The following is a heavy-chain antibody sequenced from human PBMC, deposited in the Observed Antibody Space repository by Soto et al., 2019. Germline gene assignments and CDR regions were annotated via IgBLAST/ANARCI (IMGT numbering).Heavy chain of an antibody. V-gene: IGHV1-8*01. CDR1: GYTFTSYD. CDR2: MNPNSGNT. D-gene: IGHD4-17*01. Sequence: GASVKVSCKASGYTFTSYDINWVRQATGQGLEWMGWMNPNSGNTGYAQKFQGRVTMTRNTSISTAYMELSSLRSEDTAVYYCARAEEGTVSRYYYYMDVWGKGTTVTVSS. J-gene: IGHJ6*03. CDR3: ARAEEGTVSRYYYYMDV.